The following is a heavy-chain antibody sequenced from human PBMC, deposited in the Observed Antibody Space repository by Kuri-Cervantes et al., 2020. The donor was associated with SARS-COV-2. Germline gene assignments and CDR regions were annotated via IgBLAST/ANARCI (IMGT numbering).Heavy chain of an antibody. D-gene: IGHD2-2*02. CDR1: GGSISSFTYY. J-gene: IGHJ4*02. V-gene: IGHV4-39*01. CDR2: ISYSGST. CDR3: AGGEYQLLYAYSYGSIDY. Sequence: GSLRLSCTVSGGSISSFTYYWDWIRQPPGKGLEWVGSISYSGSTYYNPSLKSRVTISVDTSKNQFSLKLSSVTAADTAVYYCAGGEYQLLYAYSYGSIDYWGQGTLVTVSS.